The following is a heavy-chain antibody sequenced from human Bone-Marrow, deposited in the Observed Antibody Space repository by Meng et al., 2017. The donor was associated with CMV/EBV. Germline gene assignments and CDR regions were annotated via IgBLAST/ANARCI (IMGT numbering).Heavy chain of an antibody. CDR2: IYYSGST. V-gene: IGHV4-30-4*01. Sequence: ISSGDYYWSWIRQPPGKGLEWIGYIYYSGSTYYNLSLKSRVTISIDTSKNQFSLKLSSVTAADTAVYYCARSTYYDFWSGYCSHFDYWGQGTLVTVSS. CDR3: ARSTYYDFWSGYCSHFDY. J-gene: IGHJ4*02. CDR1: ISSGDYY. D-gene: IGHD3-3*01.